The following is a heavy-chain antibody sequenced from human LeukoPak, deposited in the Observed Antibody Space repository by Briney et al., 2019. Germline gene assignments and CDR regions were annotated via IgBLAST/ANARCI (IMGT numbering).Heavy chain of an antibody. CDR1: GFTFSSYG. Sequence: GGSLRLSCAASGFTFSSYGMHWVRQAPGKGLESVAVIWYDGSNKYYADSVKGRFTISRDNSKNTLYLQMNSLRAEDTAVYYCAKDASPAGLDYWGQGTLVTVSS. J-gene: IGHJ4*02. V-gene: IGHV3-33*06. CDR2: IWYDGSNK. CDR3: AKDASPAGLDY.